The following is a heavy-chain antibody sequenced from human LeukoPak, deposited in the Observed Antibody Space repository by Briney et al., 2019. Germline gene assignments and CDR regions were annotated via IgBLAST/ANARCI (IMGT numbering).Heavy chain of an antibody. CDR2: IYYSGST. J-gene: IGHJ4*02. Sequence: SEALSLTCIVSGGSISSYYWSWIRQPPGKGLEWIGYIYYSGSTNYNPSLKSRVTISVDTSKNQFSLKLSSVTAADTAVYYCANGDPYYFDYWGQGTLVTVSS. V-gene: IGHV4-59*01. D-gene: IGHD4-17*01. CDR1: GGSISSYY. CDR3: ANGDPYYFDY.